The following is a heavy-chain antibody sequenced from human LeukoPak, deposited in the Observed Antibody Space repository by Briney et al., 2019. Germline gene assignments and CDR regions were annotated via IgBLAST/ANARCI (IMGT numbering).Heavy chain of an antibody. Sequence: KPSETLSLTCTVSGGSISSSSYYWGWIRQPPGKGLEWIGSIYYSGSTYYNPSLKSRVTISVGTSKNQFSLKLSSVTAADTAVYYCAGSHDYVWGSYRYDYWGQGTLVTVSS. J-gene: IGHJ4*02. D-gene: IGHD3-16*02. V-gene: IGHV4-39*01. CDR2: IYYSGST. CDR1: GGSISSSSYY. CDR3: AGSHDYVWGSYRYDY.